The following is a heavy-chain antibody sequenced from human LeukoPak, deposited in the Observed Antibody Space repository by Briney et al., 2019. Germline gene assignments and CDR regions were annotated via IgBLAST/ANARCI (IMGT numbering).Heavy chain of an antibody. CDR1: GGSISSYY. D-gene: IGHD3-10*01. Sequence: PSETLSLTCTVSGGSISSYYWSWIRQPPGKGLEWIGYIYYSGSTNYNPSLKSRVTMSVDTSKNQFSLKLSSVTAADTAVYYCARESMVRGNDAFDIWGQGTMVTVSS. V-gene: IGHV4-59*12. J-gene: IGHJ3*02. CDR3: ARESMVRGNDAFDI. CDR2: IYYSGST.